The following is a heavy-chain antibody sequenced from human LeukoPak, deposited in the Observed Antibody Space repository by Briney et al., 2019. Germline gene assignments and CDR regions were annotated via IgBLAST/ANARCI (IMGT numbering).Heavy chain of an antibody. D-gene: IGHD5-12*01. V-gene: IGHV4-31*03. CDR2: IYYSGST. J-gene: IGHJ6*02. CDR1: GGSISSGGYY. CDR3: ARGAGYSGYDYYYGMDV. Sequence: SQTLSLTCTVSGGSISSGGYYWSWIRQHLGKGLEWIGYIYYSGSTYYNPSLKSRVTISVDTSKNQFSLKLSSVTAADTAVYYCARGAGYSGYDYYYGMDVWGQGTTVTVSS.